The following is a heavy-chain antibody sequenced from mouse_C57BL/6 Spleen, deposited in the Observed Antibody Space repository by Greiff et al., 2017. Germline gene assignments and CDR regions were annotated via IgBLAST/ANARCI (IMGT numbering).Heavy chain of an antibody. J-gene: IGHJ2*01. Sequence: EVQLQESGAELVRPGASVKLSCTASGFNITDYYMHWVKQRPEQGLEWIGRIDPEDGDTEYAPKFQGKATMTADTSSNTAYLQLSSLTSEDTAVYYCTTPIYYYGSSYQDFDYWGQGTTLTVSS. CDR3: TTPIYYYGSSYQDFDY. V-gene: IGHV14-1*01. CDR1: GFNITDYY. CDR2: IDPEDGDT. D-gene: IGHD1-1*01.